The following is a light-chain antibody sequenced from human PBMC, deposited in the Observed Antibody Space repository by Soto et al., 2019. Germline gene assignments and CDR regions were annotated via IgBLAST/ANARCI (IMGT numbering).Light chain of an antibody. V-gene: IGKV3-15*01. CDR2: GAS. J-gene: IGKJ2*01. Sequence: EIVMTQSPATLSVSPGERATLSCRASQSVSTNIAWYQQKPGQSPRLLIYGASTRATGIPARFSGSGSETEFTLTISSLQSEDFAVYYCQQYTNWPPYAFGQGTNLAIK. CDR1: QSVSTN. CDR3: QQYTNWPPYA.